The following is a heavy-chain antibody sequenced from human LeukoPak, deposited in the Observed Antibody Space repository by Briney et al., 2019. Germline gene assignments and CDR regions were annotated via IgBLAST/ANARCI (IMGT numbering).Heavy chain of an antibody. J-gene: IGHJ5*02. Sequence: GESLKISCKGSGYSFTSYWIGWVRQMPGKGLEWMGIIYPSDSDTRYSPSFQGQVTMSADKSINTAYLQWSSLKASDSATYYCARLGYGSGRPNWFDPWGQGTLVTVSS. D-gene: IGHD3-10*01. V-gene: IGHV5-51*01. CDR2: IYPSDSDT. CDR3: ARLGYGSGRPNWFDP. CDR1: GYSFTSYW.